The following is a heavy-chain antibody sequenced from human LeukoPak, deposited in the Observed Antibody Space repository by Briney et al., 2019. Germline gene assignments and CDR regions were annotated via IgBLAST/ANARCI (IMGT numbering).Heavy chain of an antibody. J-gene: IGHJ4*02. CDR2: ISGSGGST. Sequence: GGSLRLSCAASGFTFSSYAMSWVRQAPGKGLEWVSAISGSGGSTYYADSVKGRFTISRDNSKNTLYLQMNSLRAEDTAVYYCWVYCSSTSCYDSFDYWGQGTLVTVSS. CDR3: WVYCSSTSCYDSFDY. V-gene: IGHV3-23*01. CDR1: GFTFSSYA. D-gene: IGHD2-2*01.